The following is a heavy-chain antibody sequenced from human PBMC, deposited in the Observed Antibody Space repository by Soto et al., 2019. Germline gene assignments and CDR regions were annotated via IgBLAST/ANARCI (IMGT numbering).Heavy chain of an antibody. CDR3: VRDRVRGSRTYAGFDP. D-gene: IGHD3-10*01. CDR1: GGSISSGDYY. V-gene: IGHV4-30-4*01. J-gene: IGHJ5*02. CDR2: IYYSGNT. Sequence: QVQLQESGPGLVKPSQTLSLTCTVSGGSISSGDYYWSWIRQPPGKGLEWIGYIYYSGNTWYNPSLNSRVTLSVDTSKNQFSLKLTSVSTADTAVYYCVRDRVRGSRTYAGFDPWGQGTLVTVSS.